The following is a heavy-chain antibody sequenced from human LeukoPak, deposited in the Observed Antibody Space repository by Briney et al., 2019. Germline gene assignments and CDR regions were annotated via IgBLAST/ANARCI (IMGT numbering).Heavy chain of an antibody. Sequence: ASVKVSCKASGYTFTSYGISWVRQAPGKGLEWMGWISAYNGNTNYAQKLQGRVTMTTDTSTSTAYMELRSLRSDDTAVYYCARDVRSYSSGWSYYYYYMDVWGKGTTVTVSS. CDR1: GYTFTSYG. V-gene: IGHV1-18*01. CDR2: ISAYNGNT. CDR3: ARDVRSYSSGWSYYYYYMDV. J-gene: IGHJ6*03. D-gene: IGHD6-19*01.